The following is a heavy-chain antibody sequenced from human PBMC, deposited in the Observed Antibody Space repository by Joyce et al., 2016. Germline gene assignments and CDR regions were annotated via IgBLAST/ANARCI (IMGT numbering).Heavy chain of an antibody. CDR1: GFIFNSAA. J-gene: IGHJ4*02. Sequence: QLVQSGPEVRKPATSVKVSCKPSGFIFNSAAVHWVRQAPGQRLEWIGWFAFGSGNTKYAQNFQQIVTFIRDVSTSTAYMELTSLRSEDTAVYYCATDRVGALSPWGPGTLVTVSS. D-gene: IGHD1-26*01. CDR3: ATDRVGALSP. V-gene: IGHV1-58*01. CDR2: FAFGSGNT.